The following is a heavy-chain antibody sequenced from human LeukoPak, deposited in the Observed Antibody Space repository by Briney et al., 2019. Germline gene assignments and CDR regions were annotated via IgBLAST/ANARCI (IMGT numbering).Heavy chain of an antibody. CDR2: ISRDGNII. V-gene: IGHV3-11*01. CDR1: GFSFSDHH. J-gene: IGHJ4*02. Sequence: GGSLRLSCAAPGFSFSDHHMSWVRQVPGKGLEWLAYISRDGNIIVYADSVKGRFTISRDNAKQSVYLEMKSLRPEDTAVYYCARYVLLMDYWGQGTLVTVSS. D-gene: IGHD3-16*01. CDR3: ARYVLLMDY.